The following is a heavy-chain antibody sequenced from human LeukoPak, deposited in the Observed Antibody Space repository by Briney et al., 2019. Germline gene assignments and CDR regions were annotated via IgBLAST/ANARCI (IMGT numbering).Heavy chain of an antibody. J-gene: IGHJ4*02. CDR2: INPNSGGA. CDR3: ARERRYCSSTSCSRSFDY. D-gene: IGHD2-2*01. V-gene: IGHV1-2*06. CDR1: GYTFTGYY. Sequence: ASVKVSCKASGYTFTGYYMHWVRQAPGQGLEWMGRINPNSGGANYAQKFQGRVTMTRDTSISTAYMELSRLRSDDTAVYYCARERRYCSSTSCSRSFDYWGQGTLVTVSS.